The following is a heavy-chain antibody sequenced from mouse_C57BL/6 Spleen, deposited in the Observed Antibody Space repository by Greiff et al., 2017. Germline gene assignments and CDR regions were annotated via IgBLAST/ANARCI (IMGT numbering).Heavy chain of an antibody. D-gene: IGHD2-4*01. CDR2: IDPSDSYT. J-gene: IGHJ2*01. CDR1: GYTFTSYW. Sequence: VQLQQPGAELVRPGTSVKLSCKASGYTFTSYWMHWVKQRPGQGLEWIGVIDPSDSYTNYNQKFKGKATLTVDTSSSTAYMQLSSLTSEDSAVYYCARDYGYWGQGTTLTVSS. V-gene: IGHV1-59*01. CDR3: ARDYGY.